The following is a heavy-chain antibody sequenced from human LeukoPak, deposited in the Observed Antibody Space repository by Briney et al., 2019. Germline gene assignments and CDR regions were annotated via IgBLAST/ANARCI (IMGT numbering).Heavy chain of an antibody. CDR3: TRDRIMTDF. V-gene: IGHV3-49*03. Sequence: GGSLRLSCTASGFTFGDYSMTWFRQAPGKGLEWVSFIRNKASGGTTEHAASVRGRFTTSRDDSKSIAYLQMNSLKTEATALYYCTRDRIMTDFWGQGTLVTVSS. CDR1: GFTFGDYS. D-gene: IGHD2-15*01. J-gene: IGHJ4*02. CDR2: IRNKASGGTT.